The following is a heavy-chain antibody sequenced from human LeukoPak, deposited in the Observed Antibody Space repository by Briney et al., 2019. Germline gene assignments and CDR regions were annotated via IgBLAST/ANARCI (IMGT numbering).Heavy chain of an antibody. J-gene: IGHJ6*03. CDR1: GYTFTGYY. D-gene: IGHD2-2*01. Sequence: ASVKVSCKASGYTFTGYYMHWVRQAPGQGLEWMGWINPNSGGTNYAQKFQGRVTMTRDTSISTAYMELSRLRSDDTAVYYCARVVPAANYYYYMDVWGKGTTVTISS. CDR2: INPNSGGT. V-gene: IGHV1-2*02. CDR3: ARVVPAANYYYYMDV.